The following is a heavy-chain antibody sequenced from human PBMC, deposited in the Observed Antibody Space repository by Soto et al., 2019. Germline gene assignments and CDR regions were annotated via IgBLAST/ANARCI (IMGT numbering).Heavy chain of an antibody. CDR1: GFTVSSNY. D-gene: IGHD3-9*01. CDR2: IYSGGST. Sequence: PGGSLRLSCAASGFTVSSNYMSWVRQAPGKGLEWVSVIYSGGSTYYADSVKGRFTISRDNSKNTLYLQMNSLRAEDTAVYYCARDWPDGNYDSWTVPSYYYYGMDGWGQGTTVTVSS. CDR3: ARDWPDGNYDSWTVPSYYYYGMDG. V-gene: IGHV3-66*01. J-gene: IGHJ6*02.